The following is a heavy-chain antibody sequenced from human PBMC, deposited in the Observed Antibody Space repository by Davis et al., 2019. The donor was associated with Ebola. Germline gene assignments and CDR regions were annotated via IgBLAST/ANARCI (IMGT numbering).Heavy chain of an antibody. D-gene: IGHD3-3*01. Sequence: GESLKISCAVSGFAFRNYPMSWVRQAPGKGLEWVAVISYDGSNKYYADSVKGRFTISRDNSKNTLYLQMNSLRAEDTAVYYCAKDLRFLEWLRDGMDVWGQGTTVTVSS. V-gene: IGHV3-30*18. CDR3: AKDLRFLEWLRDGMDV. CDR1: GFAFRNYP. CDR2: ISYDGSNK. J-gene: IGHJ6*02.